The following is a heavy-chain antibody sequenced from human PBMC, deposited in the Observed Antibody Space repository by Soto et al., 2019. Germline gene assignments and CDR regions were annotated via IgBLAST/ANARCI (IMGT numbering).Heavy chain of an antibody. CDR2: ISGYNGDT. J-gene: IGHJ6*02. D-gene: IGHD2-15*01. Sequence: DSVKVSCKTSGYTYRIHGISWVRQAPGQGLEWMGWISGYNGDTNYAQKFQDRVSMTIDTSTGTAYMELRSLTSDDTAIYYCANNCKPQYYYYGLDVCGQVSKVTVS. CDR3: ANNCKPQYYYYGLDV. V-gene: IGHV1-18*01. CDR1: GYTYRIHG.